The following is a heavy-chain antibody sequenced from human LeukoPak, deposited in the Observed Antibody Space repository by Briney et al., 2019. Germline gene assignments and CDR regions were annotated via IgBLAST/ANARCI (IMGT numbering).Heavy chain of an antibody. Sequence: GGSLRLSCAASGLTFSSYAMHWVRQAPGKGLEWVAVISYDGSNKYYADSVKGRFTISRDNSKNTLYLQMNSLRAEDTAVYYCARGFITVVPAAIQKRGYYWGQGTLVTVSS. J-gene: IGHJ4*02. V-gene: IGHV3-30*04. CDR2: ISYDGSNK. D-gene: IGHD2-2*01. CDR1: GLTFSSYA. CDR3: ARGFITVVPAAIQKRGYY.